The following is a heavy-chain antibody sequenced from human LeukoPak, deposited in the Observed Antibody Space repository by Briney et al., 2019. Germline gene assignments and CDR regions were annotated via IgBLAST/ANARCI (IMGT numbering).Heavy chain of an antibody. V-gene: IGHV4-34*01. CDR2: INHSGST. CDR1: GGSISGYY. D-gene: IGHD3-3*01. Sequence: PSETLSLTCAVYGGSISGYYWSWIRQPPGKGLEWIGEINHSGSTNYNPSLKSRVTISVDTSKNQFSLKLSSVTAADTAVYYCASLLHDFWSGYSDYWGQGTLVTVSS. CDR3: ASLLHDFWSGYSDY. J-gene: IGHJ4*02.